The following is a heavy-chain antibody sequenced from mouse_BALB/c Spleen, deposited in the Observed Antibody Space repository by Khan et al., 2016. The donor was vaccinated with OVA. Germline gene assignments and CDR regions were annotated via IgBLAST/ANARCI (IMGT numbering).Heavy chain of an antibody. J-gene: IGHJ2*01. CDR3: ARIKKIVATYFDY. D-gene: IGHD1-1*01. CDR2: TNPTNGRT. CDR1: GYTFTSYW. V-gene: IGHV1S81*02. Sequence: QVQLKQSGAELVKAEASVKMSCKASGYTFTSYWMHWVKQRLGQGLEWFAETNPTNGRTYYNEKFKSKATLTVDKSSSTAYMLLSGPTFEDSAVYYCARIKKIVATYFDYWGQGTTLTVSS.